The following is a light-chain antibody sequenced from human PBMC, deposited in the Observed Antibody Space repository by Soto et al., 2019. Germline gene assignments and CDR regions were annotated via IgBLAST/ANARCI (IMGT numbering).Light chain of an antibody. V-gene: IGKV3-11*01. CDR2: DAS. CDR3: QQRGSWPIT. J-gene: IGKJ5*01. CDR1: QSVSSS. Sequence: EMVMPHSPAIISVSPGARATLSCRASQSVSSSLAWYQQKPGQAPRLLIFDASNRATAIPARFSGSGSGTDFTLTISSLEPEDSAVYYCQQRGSWPITFGQGTRLEIK.